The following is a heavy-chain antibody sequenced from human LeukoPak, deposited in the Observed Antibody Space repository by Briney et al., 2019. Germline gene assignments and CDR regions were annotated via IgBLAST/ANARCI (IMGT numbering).Heavy chain of an antibody. J-gene: IGHJ2*01. Sequence: PGGSLRLSCAASGFTFSSYAMSWVRQAPGKGLEWVSTIVDTGDGTFYADSVKGRFTISRDNSKSTVYMEMNSLRADETAVYYCARTNGYFDLWGRGTLVTVSS. D-gene: IGHD1/OR15-1a*01. CDR2: IVDTGDGT. CDR1: GFTFSSYA. V-gene: IGHV3-23*01. CDR3: ARTNGYFDL.